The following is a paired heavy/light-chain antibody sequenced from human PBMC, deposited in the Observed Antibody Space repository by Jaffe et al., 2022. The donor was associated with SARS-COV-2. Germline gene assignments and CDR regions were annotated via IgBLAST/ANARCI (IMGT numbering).Heavy chain of an antibody. Sequence: QVQLQQWGAGVLKPSETLSLTCAVYGGSFTAYSWTWIRQPPGQGLEWIGEINHSGSTNYNPSLKSRVTVSVDTSKNQISLRLSSVTAADTAVYYCARGLTSAVLMLVIKGYYSYMDVWGKGTTVTVSS. CDR1: GGSFTAYS. CDR2: INHSGST. D-gene: IGHD2-21*01. J-gene: IGHJ6*03. CDR3: ARGLTSAVLMLVIKGYYSYMDV. V-gene: IGHV4-34*02.
Light chain of an antibody. J-gene: IGLJ2*01. CDR1: SLRSYY. CDR3: NSRDNADNRVV. V-gene: IGLV3-19*01. CDR2: GEN. Sequence: SSELTQDPAVSVALGQTVRITCQGDSLRSYYASWYQQKPGQAPLLVIYGENNRPSGIPDRFSGSYSGNTASLTIAGAQAEDEADYYCNSRDNADNRVVFGGGTKLTVL.